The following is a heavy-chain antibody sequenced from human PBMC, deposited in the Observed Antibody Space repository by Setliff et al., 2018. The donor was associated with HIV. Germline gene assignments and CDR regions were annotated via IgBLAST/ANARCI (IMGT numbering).Heavy chain of an antibody. CDR2: IDPSDSYT. Sequence: GESLKISCKGSGYTFTTYWVTWVRQMPGKGLEWMGRIDPSDSYTSYSPSFQGHVTISADKSISTAYLQLSSLKASDTAMYYCARHVRTSSWYIGASDIWGQGTMVTVSS. D-gene: IGHD6-13*01. CDR1: GYTFTTYW. J-gene: IGHJ3*02. V-gene: IGHV5-10-1*01. CDR3: ARHVRTSSWYIGASDI.